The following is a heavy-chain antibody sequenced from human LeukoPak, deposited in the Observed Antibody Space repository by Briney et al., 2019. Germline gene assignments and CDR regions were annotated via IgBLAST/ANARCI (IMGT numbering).Heavy chain of an antibody. CDR2: ISYDGSNK. CDR1: GFTFSSYG. J-gene: IGHJ3*02. D-gene: IGHD6-13*01. V-gene: IGHV3-30*18. CDR3: AKAYSSSWYELYAFDI. Sequence: GGSQRLSCAASGFTFSSYGMHWVRQAPGKGLEWVAVISYDGSNKYYADSVKGRFTISRDNSKNTLYLQMNSLRAEDTAVYYCAKAYSSSWYELYAFDIWGQGTMVTVSS.